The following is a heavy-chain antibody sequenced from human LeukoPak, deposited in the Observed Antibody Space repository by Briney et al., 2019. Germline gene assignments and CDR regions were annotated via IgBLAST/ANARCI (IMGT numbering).Heavy chain of an antibody. CDR3: ARRDVLLWFGELSYFDY. Sequence: PSETLSLTCNVSGYSISSGYYWAWIRQSPGKGLEWIGSIYHSGSTYYNPSLKSRVTISVDTSKNQFSLKLSSVTAADTAVYYCARRDVLLWFGELSYFDYWGQGTLVTVSS. D-gene: IGHD3-10*01. J-gene: IGHJ4*02. CDR1: GYSISSGYY. V-gene: IGHV4-38-2*02. CDR2: IYHSGST.